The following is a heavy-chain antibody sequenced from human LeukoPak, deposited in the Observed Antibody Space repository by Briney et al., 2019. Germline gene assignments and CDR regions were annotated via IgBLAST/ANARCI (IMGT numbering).Heavy chain of an antibody. D-gene: IGHD5-12*01. CDR2: IYYSGST. V-gene: IGHV4-59*01. J-gene: IGHJ4*02. CDR1: GGSISSYY. Sequence: ASETLSLTCTVSGGSISSYYWSWIRQPPGKGLEWIGYIYYSGSTNYNPSLKSRVTISVDTSKNQFSLKLNSLTAADTASYYCARGDIYFDYWGQGTLVTVSS. CDR3: ARGDIYFDY.